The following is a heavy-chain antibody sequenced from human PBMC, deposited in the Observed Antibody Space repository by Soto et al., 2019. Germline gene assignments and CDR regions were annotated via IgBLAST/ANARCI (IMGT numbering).Heavy chain of an antibody. J-gene: IGHJ4*02. D-gene: IGHD3-3*01. CDR2: ISAYNGNT. CDR3: ARVADYDFWSGYPSLPLDY. CDR1: GYTFTSYG. V-gene: IGHV1-18*01. Sequence: ASVKVSCKASGYTFTSYGSSWVRQAPGQGLEWMGWISAYNGNTNYAQKLQGRVTMTTDTSTSTAYMELRSLRSDDTAVYYCARVADYDFWSGYPSLPLDYWGQGTLVTVSS.